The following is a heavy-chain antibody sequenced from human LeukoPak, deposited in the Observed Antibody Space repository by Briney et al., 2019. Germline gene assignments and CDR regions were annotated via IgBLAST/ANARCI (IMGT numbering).Heavy chain of an antibody. J-gene: IGHJ4*02. Sequence: ASVKVSCKASGYTFTGYYMHWVRQAPGQGLEWMGRINPNSGGTNYAQKFQGRVTMTRDTSVSTAYMEPSRLRYDDTAMYYCARGARGTWAWGDWGQGTLVTVSS. V-gene: IGHV1-2*06. CDR1: GYTFTGYY. CDR2: INPNSGGT. CDR3: ARGARGTWAWGD. D-gene: IGHD3-10*01.